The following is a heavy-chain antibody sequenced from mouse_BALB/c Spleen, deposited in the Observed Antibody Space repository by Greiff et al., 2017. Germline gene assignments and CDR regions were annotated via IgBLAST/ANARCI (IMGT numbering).Heavy chain of an antibody. J-gene: IGHJ4*01. CDR2: ISDGGSYT. CDR3: ARDRAYYGNYDAMDY. D-gene: IGHD2-10*01. Sequence: EVQLVESGGGLVKPGGSLKLSCAASGFTFSDYYMYWVRQTPEKRLEWVATISDGGSYTYYPDSVKGRFTISRDNAKNNLYLQMSSLKSEDTAMYYCARDRAYYGNYDAMDYWGQGTSVTVSS. V-gene: IGHV5-4*02. CDR1: GFTFSDYY.